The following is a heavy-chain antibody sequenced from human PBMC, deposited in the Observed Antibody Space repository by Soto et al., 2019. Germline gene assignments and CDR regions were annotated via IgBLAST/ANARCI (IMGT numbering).Heavy chain of an antibody. J-gene: IGHJ4*02. Sequence: QVQLVQSGAEVKKPASSVKCSCKASGGTFSSYAISWERQAPGQGLEWMGGIIPIFGTANYAQKFHGRVTITADESTSAGYMELSSLRSEDTAVYYCARASSRCELHPPAYWGQGTLVTVSS. CDR1: GGTFSSYA. CDR3: ARASSRCELHPPAY. D-gene: IGHD1-26*01. V-gene: IGHV1-69*01. CDR2: IIPIFGTA.